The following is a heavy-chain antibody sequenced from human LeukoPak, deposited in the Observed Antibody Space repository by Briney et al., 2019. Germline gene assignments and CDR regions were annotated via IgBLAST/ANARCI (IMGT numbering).Heavy chain of an antibody. CDR3: ACYYYDSSGYFDY. J-gene: IGHJ4*02. CDR2: IYYSGST. Sequence: PSETLPLTCTVSGGSISSSSYYWGWIRQPPGKGLEWIGSIYYSGSTYYNPSLKSRVTISVDKSKNQFSLKLSSVTAADTAIYYCACYYYDSSGYFDYWGQGTLVTVSS. CDR1: GGSISSSSYY. V-gene: IGHV4-39*01. D-gene: IGHD3-22*01.